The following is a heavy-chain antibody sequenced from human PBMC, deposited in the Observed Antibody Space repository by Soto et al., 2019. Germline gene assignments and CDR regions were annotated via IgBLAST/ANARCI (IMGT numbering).Heavy chain of an antibody. J-gene: IGHJ6*02. CDR3: ARLWFGELSDYYYGMDV. V-gene: IGHV4-39*01. CDR1: GGSISSSSYY. D-gene: IGHD3-10*01. Sequence: SGTPSPPFTAPGGSISSSSYYWGWVRQPPREGLEWIGSIYYSGSTYYNPSLKSRVTISVDTSKNQFSLKLSSVTAADTAVYYCARLWFGELSDYYYGMDVWGQGTTVTVS. CDR2: IYYSGST.